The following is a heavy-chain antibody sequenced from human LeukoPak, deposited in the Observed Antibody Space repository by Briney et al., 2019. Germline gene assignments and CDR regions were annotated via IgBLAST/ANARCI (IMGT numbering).Heavy chain of an antibody. CDR3: ARGYSDFWSGYHNYFDF. CDR2: VSSSGTTT. D-gene: IGHD3-3*01. CDR1: GFTFSDHY. V-gene: IGHV3-11*01. J-gene: IGHJ4*02. Sequence: GGSLRLSCAASGFTFSDHYMSWIRQAQGKGLEWVAYVSSSGTTTFYADSVKGRFTISRDNAKNSLYLQLNSLRAADTAMYYCARGYSDFWSGYHNYFDFWGQGTLVPVSS.